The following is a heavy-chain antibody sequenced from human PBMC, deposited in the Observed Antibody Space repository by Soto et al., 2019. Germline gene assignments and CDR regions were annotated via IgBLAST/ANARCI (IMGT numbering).Heavy chain of an antibody. CDR2: MNPNSGNT. J-gene: IGHJ6*03. CDR1: GYTFTSYY. Sequence: QVQLVQSGAEVKKPGASVKVSCKASGYTFTSYYINWVRQATGQGLEWMGWMNPNSGNTGNAQKLQGRVTMTRTTSISTAYMELSSLRSEDTAVYYCARGRRGYSGYVGYYYYYMDVWGKGTTVTVSS. CDR3: ARGRRGYSGYVGYYYYYMDV. D-gene: IGHD5-12*01. V-gene: IGHV1-8*01.